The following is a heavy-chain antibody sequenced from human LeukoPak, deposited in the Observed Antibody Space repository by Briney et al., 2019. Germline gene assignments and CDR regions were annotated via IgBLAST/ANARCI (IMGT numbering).Heavy chain of an antibody. Sequence: SETLSLTCTVSGGSISSHYWSWIRQPPGKGLEWIGYIYYSGSTNYNLSLKSRVTISVDTSKNQFSLKLSSVTAADTAAYYCARRRSPVGATSLSAFDIWGQGTMVTVSS. J-gene: IGHJ3*02. D-gene: IGHD1-26*01. CDR3: ARRRSPVGATSLSAFDI. CDR2: IYYSGST. CDR1: GGSISSHY. V-gene: IGHV4-59*11.